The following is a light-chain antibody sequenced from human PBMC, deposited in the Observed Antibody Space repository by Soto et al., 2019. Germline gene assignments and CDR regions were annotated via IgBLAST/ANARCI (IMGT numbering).Light chain of an antibody. CDR3: QQYHYWWT. J-gene: IGKJ1*01. Sequence: EIGVTKSSATLSVSTGEKATLSCRASQSVSNNLAWFQQKPGQVPRLLIYGESNRATGVSARFSGSGSGTEFTLTISSLQSEDFAVYYCQQYHYWWTFGQGTKVDIK. CDR1: QSVSNN. CDR2: GES. V-gene: IGKV3-15*01.